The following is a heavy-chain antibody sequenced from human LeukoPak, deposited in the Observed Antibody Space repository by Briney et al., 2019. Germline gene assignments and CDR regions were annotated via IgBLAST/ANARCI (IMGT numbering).Heavy chain of an antibody. CDR1: RYSFSSYW. J-gene: IGHJ3*02. CDR3: ARHRLCGGDCYRNHDAFDI. CDR2: IYPGDSDT. V-gene: IGHV5-51*01. D-gene: IGHD2-21*02. Sequence: GESLKISCQASRYSFSSYWIGWVRLTPGEGLELMGVIYPGDSDTAYSPSLQGQVTISADKSISTAYLQWSSLKASDTAMYYCARHRLCGGDCYRNHDAFDIWGQGTMVTVSS.